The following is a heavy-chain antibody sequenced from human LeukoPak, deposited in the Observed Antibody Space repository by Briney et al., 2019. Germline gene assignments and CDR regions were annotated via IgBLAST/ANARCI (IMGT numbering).Heavy chain of an antibody. Sequence: GGSLRPSCAASGFTFSSYSMNWVRQAPGKGLGWVAFIRYDGSNKYYADSVKGRFTISRDNSKNTLYLQMNSLRAEDTAVYYCARGPYSGYYFDYWGQGTLVTVSS. CDR2: IRYDGSNK. CDR1: GFTFSSYS. J-gene: IGHJ4*02. CDR3: ARGPYSGYYFDY. V-gene: IGHV3-30*02. D-gene: IGHD3-10*01.